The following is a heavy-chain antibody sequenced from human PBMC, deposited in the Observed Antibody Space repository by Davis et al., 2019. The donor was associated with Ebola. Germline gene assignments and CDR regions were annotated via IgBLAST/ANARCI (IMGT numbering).Heavy chain of an antibody. J-gene: IGHJ6*02. V-gene: IGHV1-46*01. CDR1: GYTFTSYY. D-gene: IGHD5-12*01. Sequence: ASVKVSCKASGYTFTSYYMHWVRQAPGQGLEWMGIINPSGGSTSYAQKFQGRVTMTRDTSTSTVYMELSSLRSEDTAVYYCARDRHIVATIGGGGDYYGMDVWGQGTTVTVSS. CDR3: ARDRHIVATIGGGGDYYGMDV. CDR2: INPSGGST.